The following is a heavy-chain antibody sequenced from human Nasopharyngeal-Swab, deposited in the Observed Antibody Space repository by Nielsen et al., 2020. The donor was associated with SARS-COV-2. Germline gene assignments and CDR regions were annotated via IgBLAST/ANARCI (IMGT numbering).Heavy chain of an antibody. D-gene: IGHD6-13*01. CDR1: GYTFTSSA. J-gene: IGHJ4*02. Sequence: ASVQVTCKASGYTFTSSAMHWVRHAPGQRLEWMGWINAGNGNTKYSQKFQGRVTITRDTSASTAYMELSSLRSEDTAVYYCARGIAAAGTLDYWGQGTLVTVSS. V-gene: IGHV1-3*01. CDR3: ARGIAAAGTLDY. CDR2: INAGNGNT.